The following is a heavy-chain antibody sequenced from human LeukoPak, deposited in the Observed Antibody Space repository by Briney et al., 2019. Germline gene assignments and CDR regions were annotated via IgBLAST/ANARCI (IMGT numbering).Heavy chain of an antibody. J-gene: IGHJ1*01. CDR2: ISNSGYTI. Sequence: PGGSLRLSCAASGLTSRFAFSDYYMSWIRQAPGKGLEWLLYISNSGYTIYYADSVKGRFTISRDNAKNSLYLQMNSLRVEDTATYYWVMTAGRASATDHWGQGALVTVSS. D-gene: IGHD2-2*01. CDR1: GLTSRFAFSDYY. CDR3: VMTAGRASATDH. V-gene: IGHV3-11*04.